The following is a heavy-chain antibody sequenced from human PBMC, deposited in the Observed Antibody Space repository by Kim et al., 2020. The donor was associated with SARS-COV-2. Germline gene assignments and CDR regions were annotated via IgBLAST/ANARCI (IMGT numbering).Heavy chain of an antibody. Sequence: SETLSLTCAVYGGSFSGYYWSWIRQPPGKGLEWIGEINHSGSTNYNPSLKSRVTISVDTSKNQFSLKLSSVTAADTAVYYCARIKAPGIVVVPAADGNDAFDIWGQGTMVTVSS. D-gene: IGHD2-2*01. J-gene: IGHJ3*02. CDR3: ARIKAPGIVVVPAADGNDAFDI. CDR1: GGSFSGYY. CDR2: INHSGST. V-gene: IGHV4-34*01.